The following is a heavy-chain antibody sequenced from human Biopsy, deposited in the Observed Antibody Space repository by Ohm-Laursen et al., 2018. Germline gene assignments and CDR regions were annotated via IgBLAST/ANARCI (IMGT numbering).Heavy chain of an antibody. CDR1: GGTFSNYA. J-gene: IGHJ4*02. CDR3: ATPFQYYDSWGGFPPFDH. D-gene: IGHD3-3*01. CDR2: IIAVSGLV. V-gene: IGHV1-69*10. Sequence: ASVKVSCKASGGTFSNYAISWVRQAPGEGLEWMGGIIAVSGLVNYAPKFQGRVSITADKSTTTAYMELSNLKSEDTAVYYCATPFQYYDSWGGFPPFDHWGQGTLVTVSS.